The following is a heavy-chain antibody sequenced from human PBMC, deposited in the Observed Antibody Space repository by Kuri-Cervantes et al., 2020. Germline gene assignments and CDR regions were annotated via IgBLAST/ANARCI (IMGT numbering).Heavy chain of an antibody. D-gene: IGHD3-22*01. V-gene: IGHV3-21*04. J-gene: IGHJ3*02. Sequence: GGSLRLSCAASGFTVSSYSMIWVRQAPGKGLEWVSCISSSSSYMYYADSVKGRFTISRDNAKNSLYLQMNSLRAEDTALYYCARGLSTMIVTGEGTQTKVGDAFDIWGQGTMVTVSS. CDR3: ARGLSTMIVTGEGTQTKVGDAFDI. CDR1: GFTVSSYS. CDR2: ISSSSSYM.